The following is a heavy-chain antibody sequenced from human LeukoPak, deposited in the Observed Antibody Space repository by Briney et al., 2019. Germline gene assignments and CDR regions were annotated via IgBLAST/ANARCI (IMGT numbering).Heavy chain of an antibody. Sequence: SVKVSCKASGGTFSSYATSWVRQAPGQGLEWMGGIIPIFGTANYAQKFQGRVTITADESTSTAYMELSSLRSEVTAVYYCARETTAPNHAFDIWGQGTMVTVSS. CDR2: IIPIFGTA. CDR3: ARETTAPNHAFDI. CDR1: GGTFSSYA. D-gene: IGHD4-17*01. J-gene: IGHJ3*02. V-gene: IGHV1-69*01.